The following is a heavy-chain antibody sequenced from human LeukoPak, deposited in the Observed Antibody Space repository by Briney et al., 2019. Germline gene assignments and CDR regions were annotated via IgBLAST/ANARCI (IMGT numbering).Heavy chain of an antibody. CDR1: GFTFSSYS. CDR2: ISSSSSYI. CDR3: ARDASVSGSDAFDI. J-gene: IGHJ3*02. D-gene: IGHD5/OR15-5a*01. Sequence: GGSLRLSCAASGFTFSSYSMNWVRQAPGKGLEWVSSISSSSSYIYYADSVKGRFTNSRDNAKNSLYLQMNSLRAEDAAVYYCARDASVSGSDAFDIWGQGTMVTVSS. V-gene: IGHV3-21*01.